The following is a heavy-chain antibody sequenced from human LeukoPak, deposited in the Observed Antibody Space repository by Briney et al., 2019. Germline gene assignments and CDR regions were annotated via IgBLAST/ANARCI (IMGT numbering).Heavy chain of an antibody. CDR3: AREWYYGSGSLNDAFDI. D-gene: IGHD3-10*01. V-gene: IGHV1-18*01. J-gene: IGHJ3*02. CDR1: GYTFTNYG. CDR2: ISAYNGNT. Sequence: ASVTVSYKDSGYTFTNYGISWVGQAPGQGIEGMGWISAYNGNTKYAQKLQGRVTLTTDTSTSTAYMELRSLRSDDTAVYYCAREWYYGSGSLNDAFDIWGQGTMVTVSS.